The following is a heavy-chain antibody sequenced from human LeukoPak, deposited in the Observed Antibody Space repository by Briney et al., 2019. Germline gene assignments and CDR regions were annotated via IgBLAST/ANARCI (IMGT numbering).Heavy chain of an antibody. CDR3: ARDLVTVTKGFDI. CDR1: GDSFSSHY. CDR2: ISHIGRT. J-gene: IGHJ3*02. Sequence: SETLSLTCAVSGDSFSSHYGTWIRQSPGTGLEWIEYISHIGRTNYNPSLKCRVTISIDTSKNQFSLKLRSVTAADTAVYYCARDLVTVTKGFDIWGQGTMVSVSS. V-gene: IGHV4-59*11. D-gene: IGHD4-17*01.